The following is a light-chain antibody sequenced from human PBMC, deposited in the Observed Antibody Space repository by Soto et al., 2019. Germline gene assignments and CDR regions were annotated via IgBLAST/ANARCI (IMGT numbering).Light chain of an antibody. CDR3: SSFTSSTSYV. V-gene: IGLV2-14*03. Sequence: CALAQSAPLSGSSGQSIALTRTGNSSDVGSYNSVSWYQQYPGKAPKLMIHDVNNRPSGISDRFSGSKSGNTASLTISGLQAEDEADYYCSSFTSSTSYVFGTGTKVTVL. CDR2: DVN. J-gene: IGLJ1*01. CDR1: SSDVGSYNS.